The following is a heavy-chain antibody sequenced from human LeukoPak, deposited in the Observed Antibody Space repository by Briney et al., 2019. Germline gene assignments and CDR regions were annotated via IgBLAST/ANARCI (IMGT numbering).Heavy chain of an antibody. D-gene: IGHD5-24*01. J-gene: IGHJ4*02. CDR1: NDSFSNYY. CDR3: ARASMRRRDGYNRHYKIDY. Sequence: SETLSLTCTASNDSFSNYYWTWLRQSPGKALEWIGYVYYSDKTHYNPSLKSRVFISVDTSQNQFSLRLSSVTAADTAVYYCARASMRRRDGYNRHYKIDYWGQGTLVTVS. V-gene: IGHV4-59*01. CDR2: VYYSDKT.